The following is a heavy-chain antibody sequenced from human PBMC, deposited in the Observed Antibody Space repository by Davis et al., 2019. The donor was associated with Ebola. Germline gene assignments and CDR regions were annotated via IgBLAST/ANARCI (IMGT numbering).Heavy chain of an antibody. Sequence: PGGSLRLSCAASGFSFSSYGMHWVRQAPGKGLEWVAAIPYAGTNKYYADSVKGRFTISRDNSKNTLYLQMNSLRDEDTAVYYCAKGWLQNHYYYYVMDVWGQGTTVTVSS. CDR1: GFSFSSYG. CDR2: IPYAGTNK. D-gene: IGHD5-24*01. CDR3: AKGWLQNHYYYYVMDV. J-gene: IGHJ6*02. V-gene: IGHV3-30*18.